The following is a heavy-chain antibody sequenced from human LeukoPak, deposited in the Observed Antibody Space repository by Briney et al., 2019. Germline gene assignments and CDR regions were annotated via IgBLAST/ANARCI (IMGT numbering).Heavy chain of an antibody. CDR1: GFTFSDYC. CDR2: ISSSGSTI. Sequence: GGSLRLSCAASGFTFSDYCMSWLRQAPGKGLEWVSYISSSGSTIYYADSVEGRFTISRDNAKNSLYLQMNSLRAEDTAVYYCATESRDSGWSPFDYWGQGTLVTVSS. CDR3: ATESRDSGWSPFDY. D-gene: IGHD6-19*01. V-gene: IGHV3-11*01. J-gene: IGHJ4*02.